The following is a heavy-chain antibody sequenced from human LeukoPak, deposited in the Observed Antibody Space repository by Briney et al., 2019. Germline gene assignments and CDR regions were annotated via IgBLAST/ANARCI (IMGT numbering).Heavy chain of an antibody. CDR3: ARVPGPNWFDP. CDR1: GYSISSGYY. Sequence: SETLSLTCTVSGYSISSGYYWGWIRQPPGKGLEWIGSIYHSGSTYYNPSLRSRVIISVDTSKNQISLNLRSVTAADTAVYYCARVPGPNWFDPWGQGTLVTVSS. CDR2: IYHSGST. V-gene: IGHV4-38-2*02. J-gene: IGHJ5*02.